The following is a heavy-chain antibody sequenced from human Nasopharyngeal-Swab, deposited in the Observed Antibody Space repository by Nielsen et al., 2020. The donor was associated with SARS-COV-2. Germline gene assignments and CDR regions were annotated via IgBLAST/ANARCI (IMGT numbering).Heavy chain of an antibody. CDR2: ISYDGNNK. Sequence: GGSLRLSCAASGFTFNIHPLHWVRQAPGKGLEWVAVISYDGNNKYYADSVKGRFTVSRDNSKNTLYLQMSSLKVEDTATYYCARNCSNGVCVNYWGQGTLITVSS. J-gene: IGHJ4*02. CDR3: ARNCSNGVCVNY. V-gene: IGHV3-30-3*01. D-gene: IGHD2-8*01. CDR1: GFTFNIHP.